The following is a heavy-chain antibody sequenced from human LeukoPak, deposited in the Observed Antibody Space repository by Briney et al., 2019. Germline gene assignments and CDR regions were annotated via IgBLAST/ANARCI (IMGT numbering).Heavy chain of an antibody. J-gene: IGHJ6*02. CDR3: ATDTDSSGYSYYGMDV. CDR1: GGTFSSYA. Sequence: SVKVSCKASGGTFSSYAISWVRQAPGQGLEWMGGIIPIFGTANYAQKFQGRVTITADESTSTAYMELSSLRSGDTAVYYCATDTDSSGYSYYGMDVWGQGTTVTVSS. D-gene: IGHD3-22*01. V-gene: IGHV1-69*13. CDR2: IIPIFGTA.